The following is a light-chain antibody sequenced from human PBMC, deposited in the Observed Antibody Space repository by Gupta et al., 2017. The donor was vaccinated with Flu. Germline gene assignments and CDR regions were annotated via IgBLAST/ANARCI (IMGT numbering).Light chain of an antibody. V-gene: IGKV3-20*01. CDR1: QSVNSNY. CDR3: QQDVTSPLT. J-gene: IGKJ4*01. CDR2: GAS. Sequence: GTLSLSPGERATLSCRASQSVNSNYLAWYQQKPGQAPRLLIYGASSRAIGIPDRFNGSGSGTDFTLTISRLEPEDFAVYYCQQDVTSPLTFGGGTKVEI.